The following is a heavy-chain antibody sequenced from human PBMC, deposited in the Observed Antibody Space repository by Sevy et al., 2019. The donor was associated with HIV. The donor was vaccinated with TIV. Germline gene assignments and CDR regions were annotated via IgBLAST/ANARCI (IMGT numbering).Heavy chain of an antibody. CDR2: IYYSGST. D-gene: IGHD5-12*01. Sequence: SETLSLTCTVSGGSISSSSYYWGWIRQPPGKGLEWIGSIYYSGSTYYNPSLKSRVTISVDTSKNQFSLKLSSVTAADTAVYYCARRVRDGYNSNYFDYWGQGTLVTVSS. CDR1: GGSISSSSYY. J-gene: IGHJ4*02. CDR3: ARRVRDGYNSNYFDY. V-gene: IGHV4-39*01.